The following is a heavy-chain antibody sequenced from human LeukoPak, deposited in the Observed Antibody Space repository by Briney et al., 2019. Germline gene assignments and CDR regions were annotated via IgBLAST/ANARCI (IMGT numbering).Heavy chain of an antibody. V-gene: IGHV4-59*01. CDR3: ARGNITMIVVGPMDV. CDR2: IYYSGST. CDR1: GGSISSYY. Sequence: SETLSLTCTVSGGSISSYYWSWIRQPPGEGLEWIGYIYYSGSTNYNPSLKSRVTISVDTSKNQFSLKLSSVTAADTAVYYCARGNITMIVVGPMDVWGKGTTVTVSS. D-gene: IGHD3-22*01. J-gene: IGHJ6*03.